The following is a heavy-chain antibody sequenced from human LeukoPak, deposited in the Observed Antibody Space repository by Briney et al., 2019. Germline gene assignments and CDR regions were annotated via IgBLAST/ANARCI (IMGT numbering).Heavy chain of an antibody. CDR2: ISAGGDNT. D-gene: IGHD6-19*01. CDR1: GFTFSSYA. CDR3: AKKRTPVAGTNYFDY. J-gene: IGHJ4*02. Sequence: PGGSLRLSCAASGFTFSSYAMSWVRQAPGKGLEWVSAISAGGDNTYYAESVKGRFTISRDNSKNTVYLQMTSVTAEDTARYYCAKKRTPVAGTNYFDYWGQGILVTVPS. V-gene: IGHV3-23*01.